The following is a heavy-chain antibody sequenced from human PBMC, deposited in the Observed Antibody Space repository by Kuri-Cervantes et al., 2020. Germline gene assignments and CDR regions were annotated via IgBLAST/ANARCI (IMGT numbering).Heavy chain of an antibody. CDR2: IYYSGST. D-gene: IGHD4-17*01. J-gene: IGHJ4*02. V-gene: IGHV4-39*01. Sequence: ESLKISCTVSGGSISSYYWGWIRQPPGKGLEWIGSIYYSGSTYYNPSLKSRVTISVDTSKNQFSLKLSSVTAADTAVYYCARVGDGDYVHDWGQGTLVTVSS. CDR1: GGSISSYY. CDR3: ARVGDGDYVHD.